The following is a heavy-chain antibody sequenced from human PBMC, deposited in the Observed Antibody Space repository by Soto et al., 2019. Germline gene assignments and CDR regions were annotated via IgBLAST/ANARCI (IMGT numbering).Heavy chain of an antibody. J-gene: IGHJ3*02. V-gene: IGHV5-51*01. Sequence: PGESLKVSCKGSGYSFTSYWNGRVRQMPGKGLDWMGIIYPGEFDTRYGPSFQVQATISACTSISAPYLQWETPKSSNPAMYYVASWGVVDAIDNEAFDISGEGTIVT. CDR1: GYSFTSYW. CDR3: ASWGVVDAIDNEAFDI. D-gene: IGHD2-8*02. CDR2: IYPGEFDT.